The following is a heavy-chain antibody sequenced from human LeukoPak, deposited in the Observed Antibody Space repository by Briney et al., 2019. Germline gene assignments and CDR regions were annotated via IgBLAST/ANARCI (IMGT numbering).Heavy chain of an antibody. CDR3: VRIPNNAGFPNWFDP. Sequence: GESLRLXCAASGFSFSTSTMNWIRQAPGKGLEWVSSISGGSDDIHYADSVKGRFTISRDNAKNSAYLQMNSLRAEDTALYYCVRIPNNAGFPNWFDPWGQGTLVTVSS. J-gene: IGHJ5*02. D-gene: IGHD2-21*01. V-gene: IGHV3-21*01. CDR1: GFSFSTST. CDR2: ISGGSDDI.